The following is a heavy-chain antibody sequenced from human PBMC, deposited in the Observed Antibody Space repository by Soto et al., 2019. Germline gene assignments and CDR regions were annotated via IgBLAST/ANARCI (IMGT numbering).Heavy chain of an antibody. Sequence: QVQLRESGPGLVKPSETLSLTRTVSGASITSFYWSWVRQPPGKGLEWIGYIYYNGNTNYNPSLKSRVTISVDTSKNQFSLNLSYVTAADTAVYYCTRGSSGWFPRPLDYWGQGTLVTVSS. J-gene: IGHJ4*02. D-gene: IGHD6-19*01. V-gene: IGHV4-59*01. CDR2: IYYNGNT. CDR1: GASITSFY. CDR3: TRGSSGWFPRPLDY.